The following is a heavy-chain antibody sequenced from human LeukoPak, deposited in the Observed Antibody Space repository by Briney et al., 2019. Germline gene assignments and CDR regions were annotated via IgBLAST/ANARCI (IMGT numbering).Heavy chain of an antibody. V-gene: IGHV4-4*07. CDR2: IYTSGST. Sequence: SQSLSLTCTGSGGAISRYYWSWIRQPAGKGLEWIGRIYTSGSTNYNPSLKSRVTMSVDTSKNQFSLKLSSVTAADTAVYYCARESLAVYNFDYWGQGTLVTVSS. CDR3: ARESLAVYNFDY. D-gene: IGHD1-14*01. CDR1: GGAISRYY. J-gene: IGHJ4*02.